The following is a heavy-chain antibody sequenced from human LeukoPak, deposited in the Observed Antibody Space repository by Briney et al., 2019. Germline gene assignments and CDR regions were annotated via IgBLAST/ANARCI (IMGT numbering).Heavy chain of an antibody. CDR1: GGSISSSSYN. Sequence: SETLSLTSTVSGGSISSSSYNWGWIRQPPGKGLEWIGSIYHSGSTYYNPSLKSRVTISVDTSKNQFSLKLSSVTAADTAVYYCARVPITMVRGVISHWGQGTLVTVSS. D-gene: IGHD3-10*01. J-gene: IGHJ4*02. CDR3: ARVPITMVRGVISH. CDR2: IYHSGST. V-gene: IGHV4-39*07.